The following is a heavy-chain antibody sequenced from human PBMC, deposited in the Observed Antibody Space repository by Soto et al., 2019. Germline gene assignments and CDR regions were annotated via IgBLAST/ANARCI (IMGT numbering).Heavy chain of an antibody. CDR2: FCYTGST. J-gene: IGHJ5*02. V-gene: IGHV4-59*01. Sequence: PSETLSLTCTVDGGSISGRCWSWVRQSPGKGLEWIGYFCYTGSTNYNPSLKSRVTISVDRSKTQCSLKLTSVTAADTAVYYCAKSHYDSSGYYIIDHWGQGTLVTVSS. CDR3: AKSHYDSSGYYIIDH. CDR1: GGSISGRC. D-gene: IGHD3-22*01.